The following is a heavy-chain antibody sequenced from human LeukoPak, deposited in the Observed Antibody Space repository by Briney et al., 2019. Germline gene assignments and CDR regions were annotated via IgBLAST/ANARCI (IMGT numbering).Heavy chain of an antibody. Sequence: ASVKVSCKASGYTFTSYAMHWVRQAPGQRLEWMGWINAGNGNTKYSQKFQVRVTITRDTSASTAYMELSSLRSEDTAVYYCARDRSIAVAGLRFFNYWGQGTLVTVSS. J-gene: IGHJ4*02. CDR3: ARDRSIAVAGLRFFNY. V-gene: IGHV1-3*01. CDR2: INAGNGNT. D-gene: IGHD6-19*01. CDR1: GYTFTSYA.